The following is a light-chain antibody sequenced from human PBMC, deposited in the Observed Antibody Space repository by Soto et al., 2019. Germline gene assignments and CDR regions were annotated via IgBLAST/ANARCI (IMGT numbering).Light chain of an antibody. CDR1: ESISSY. V-gene: IGKV1-39*01. CDR2: AAS. Sequence: DIQMTQSPSSLSASVGDRVTITCRAIESISSYLNWYQQKPGKAPKLLIYAASSLQSGVPSRFSGSGSGTDFALTISSLQPEYFATYDFQQSYSTRHTFGGDTKVQLK. J-gene: IGKJ4*01. CDR3: QQSYSTRHT.